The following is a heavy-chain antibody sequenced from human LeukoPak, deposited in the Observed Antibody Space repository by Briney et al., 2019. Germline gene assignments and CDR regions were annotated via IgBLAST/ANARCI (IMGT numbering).Heavy chain of an antibody. CDR3: VKDRSIAAPNNDFFDS. V-gene: IGHV3-64D*06. CDR2: ISSNGATT. CDR1: GFTFNRFY. J-gene: IGHJ4*02. D-gene: IGHD6-6*01. Sequence: GGSLRLSCSASGFTFNRFYLHWVRQAPGKGLEFVSHISSNGATTYYADSVRGRLTISRDNSKNTLYLQMSSLRADDTAVYYCVKDRSIAAPNNDFFDSWGQGALVTVSS.